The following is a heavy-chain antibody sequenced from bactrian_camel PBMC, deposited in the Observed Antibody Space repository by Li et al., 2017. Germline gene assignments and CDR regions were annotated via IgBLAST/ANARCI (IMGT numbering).Heavy chain of an antibody. V-gene: IGHV3S55*01. Sequence: HVQLVESGGGSVQAGGSLTVSCTASGFTFADSDMDWYHQATGNECELVSMLNTRGDTYYSDSVKGRFTISQDKADNTLYLQTDGLKPEDADRYYCAANGRSHCLSNPLESRAFTLWGQGTQVTVS. J-gene: IGHJ4*01. CDR1: GFTFADSD. CDR2: LNTRGDT. D-gene: IGHD2*01. CDR3: AANGRSHCLSNPLESRAFTL.